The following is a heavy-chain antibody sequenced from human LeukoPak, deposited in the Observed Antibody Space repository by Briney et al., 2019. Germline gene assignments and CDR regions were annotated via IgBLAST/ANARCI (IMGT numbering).Heavy chain of an antibody. V-gene: IGHV3-53*01. CDR2: IYRGGTT. Sequence: GGPLRLSCAASGFTVSINYMSWVRQAPGKGLEWVSVIYRGGTTYYADSVKGRFSISRDNSKNTLYLQMNSLRAEDTAVYYCAKKSGYDSGGVDYWGQGTLVTVSS. J-gene: IGHJ4*02. CDR1: GFTVSINY. D-gene: IGHD5-12*01. CDR3: AKKSGYDSGGVDY.